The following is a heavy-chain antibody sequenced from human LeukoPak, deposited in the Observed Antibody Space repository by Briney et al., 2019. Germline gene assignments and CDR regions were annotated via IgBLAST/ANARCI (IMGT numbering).Heavy chain of an antibody. CDR3: ARDCDILTGRDY. J-gene: IGHJ4*02. CDR1: GFTFRNYW. CDR2: IKQDGSEK. D-gene: IGHD3-9*01. Sequence: PGGSLRLSCAASGFTFRNYWMSWVRQAPGKGLEWVANIKQDGSEKYYVDSVKGRFTISRDTAKNSLYLQMNSLRDEDTAVYYCARDCDILTGRDYWGQGTLVTVSS. V-gene: IGHV3-7*01.